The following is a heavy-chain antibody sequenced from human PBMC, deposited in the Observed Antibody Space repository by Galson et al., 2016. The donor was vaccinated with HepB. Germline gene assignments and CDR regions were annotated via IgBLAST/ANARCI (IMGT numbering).Heavy chain of an antibody. CDR1: GFTFGSYA. J-gene: IGHJ4*02. V-gene: IGHV3-30*04. Sequence: SLRLSCATSGFTFGSYAMHWVRQAPDKGPEWVAVISYDGNNKNYADPVKGRFTISRDNSKNTLYLQMNSLRAEDTAVYYCARISNYGYWVPFYWGQGTLVTVPS. CDR3: ARISNYGYWVPFY. D-gene: IGHD5-18*01. CDR2: ISYDGNNK.